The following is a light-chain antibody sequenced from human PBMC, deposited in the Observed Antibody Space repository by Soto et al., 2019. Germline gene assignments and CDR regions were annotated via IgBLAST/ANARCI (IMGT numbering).Light chain of an antibody. V-gene: IGKV1-8*01. CDR2: AAS. Sequence: AIRMTQSPSSLSASTGDRVTITCRASQGISSYLAWYQQKPGKAPKPLIYAASTLQSGVPSRFSGSGSGTDFTLTISCLQSEGFATYYCQQYYSYPLTFGQGTKVDI. CDR3: QQYYSYPLT. J-gene: IGKJ1*01. CDR1: QGISSY.